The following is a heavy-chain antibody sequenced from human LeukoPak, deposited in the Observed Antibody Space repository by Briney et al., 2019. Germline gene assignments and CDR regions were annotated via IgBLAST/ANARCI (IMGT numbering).Heavy chain of an antibody. CDR1: GYTFTGYY. V-gene: IGHV1-2*02. D-gene: IGHD6-19*01. CDR3: ARSSRVAGSYNWFAP. Sequence: ASVKVSCKASGYTFTGYYMHWVRQAPGQGLEWMGWINPNSGGTNYAQKFQGRVTMTRDTSISTAYMELSRLRSDDTAVYYCARSSRVAGSYNWFAPWGQGTLVTVSS. CDR2: INPNSGGT. J-gene: IGHJ5*02.